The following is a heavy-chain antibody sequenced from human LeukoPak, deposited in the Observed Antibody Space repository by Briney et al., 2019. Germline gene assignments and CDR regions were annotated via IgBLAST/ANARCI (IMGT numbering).Heavy chain of an antibody. D-gene: IGHD2-15*01. Sequence: GGSLRLSCAASGFTFSSYSMNWVRQAPGKGLEWVSYISSSSSTIYYADSVKGRFTISRDNAKNSLHLQMNSLRAEDTAVYYCARPRSGGTWFFDYWGQGTLVTVSS. V-gene: IGHV3-48*04. CDR1: GFTFSSYS. CDR3: ARPRSGGTWFFDY. CDR2: ISSSSSTI. J-gene: IGHJ4*02.